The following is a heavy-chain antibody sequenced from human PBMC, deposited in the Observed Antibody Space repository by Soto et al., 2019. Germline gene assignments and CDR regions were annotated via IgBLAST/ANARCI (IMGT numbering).Heavy chain of an antibody. CDR3: ARISVASRYMDV. D-gene: IGHD5-12*01. CDR1: GGSISSSSYY. J-gene: IGHJ6*03. CDR2: FYYSGST. V-gene: IGHV4-39*01. Sequence: PSETLSLTCTVSGGSISSSSYYWVWIRQSPGKGLEWIGSFYYSGSTYYSPSLRSRVTISGDTSRKQISLRLSSVTAADTAVYYCARISVASRYMDVWGKGTTVTVSS.